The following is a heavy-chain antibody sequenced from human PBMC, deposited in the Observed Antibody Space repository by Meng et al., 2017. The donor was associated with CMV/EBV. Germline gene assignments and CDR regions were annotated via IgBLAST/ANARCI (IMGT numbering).Heavy chain of an antibody. D-gene: IGHD3-10*01. Sequence: SLKISCAASGFTFSSYAMHWVRQAPGKGLEWVAVISYDGSNKYYADSVKGRFTTSRDNSKNTLYLQMNSLRAEDTAVYYCARDQGSGSYDYWGQGTLVTVSS. CDR2: ISYDGSNK. J-gene: IGHJ4*02. V-gene: IGHV3-30-3*01. CDR1: GFTFSSYA. CDR3: ARDQGSGSYDY.